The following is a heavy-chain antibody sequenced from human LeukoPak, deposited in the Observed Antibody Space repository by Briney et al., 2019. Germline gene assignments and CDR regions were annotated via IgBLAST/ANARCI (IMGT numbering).Heavy chain of an antibody. CDR2: VYYIGTT. Sequence: SETLSLTCTVSGGSASSPDSYWSWLRQPPGKGLEWIGNVYYIGTTSYNSSLKSRVTISVDTSKNHFSLEVTSVTAADTAVYFCARNTSSSPWFDPWGQGTLVTVSS. V-gene: IGHV4-61*03. J-gene: IGHJ5*02. D-gene: IGHD6-6*01. CDR3: ARNTSSSPWFDP. CDR1: GGSASSPDSY.